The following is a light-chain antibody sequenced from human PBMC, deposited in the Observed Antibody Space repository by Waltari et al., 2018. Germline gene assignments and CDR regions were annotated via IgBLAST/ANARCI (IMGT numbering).Light chain of an antibody. CDR3: SSYTNTNTLDV. V-gene: IGLV2-14*01. J-gene: IGLJ1*01. Sequence: QSALTQPSSVSGSPGQSVTIPLTGTASDIGGYTYVPSYQQHPGSAPKLLIFESNNRPSGVSARFSGSKSGNTASLTISGLQAADEAYYYCSSYTNTNTLDVFGSGTKVTVL. CDR1: ASDIGGYTY. CDR2: ESN.